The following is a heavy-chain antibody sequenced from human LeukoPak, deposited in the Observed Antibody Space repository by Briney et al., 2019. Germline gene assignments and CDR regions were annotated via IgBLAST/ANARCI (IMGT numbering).Heavy chain of an antibody. J-gene: IGHJ4*02. V-gene: IGHV5-51*01. CDR3: ARLEGETTVVTPGYYSDY. D-gene: IGHD4-23*01. Sequence: GESLKISCKGSGYSFTSYWIGWVRQMPGKGLEWMGIIYPGDSDTRYSPSFQGQVTISADKSISTAYLQWSSLKASDTAMYYCARLEGETTVVTPGYYSDYWGQGTLVTVSS. CDR1: GYSFTSYW. CDR2: IYPGDSDT.